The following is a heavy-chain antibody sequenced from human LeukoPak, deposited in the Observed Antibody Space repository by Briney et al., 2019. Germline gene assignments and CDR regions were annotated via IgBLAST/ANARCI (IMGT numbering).Heavy chain of an antibody. J-gene: IGHJ4*02. Sequence: SVKVSCKASGGTFSSYAISWVRQAPGRGLEWMGRIIPILGIANYAQKFQGRVTITADKSTSTAYMELSSLRSEDTAVYYCATTPSSVGATFDYWGQGTLVTVSS. CDR1: GGTFSSYA. V-gene: IGHV1-69*04. CDR3: ATTPSSVGATFDY. CDR2: IIPILGIA. D-gene: IGHD1-26*01.